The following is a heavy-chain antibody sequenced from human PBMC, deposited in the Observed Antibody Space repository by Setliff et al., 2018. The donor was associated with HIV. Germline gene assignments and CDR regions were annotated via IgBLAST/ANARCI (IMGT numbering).Heavy chain of an antibody. D-gene: IGHD6-13*01. CDR2: IYKNGNT. CDR1: GDSISAYY. CDR3: AARQLSAAAFDY. V-gene: IGHV4-4*09. J-gene: IGHJ4*02. Sequence: SETLSLTCSVSGDSISAYYWTWIRQSPGKGLEWIGWIYKNGNTNYNPSLTSRLTISVDTSKNQFSLKLSSVTAADTAVYYCAARQLSAAAFDYWGQGSLVTVSS.